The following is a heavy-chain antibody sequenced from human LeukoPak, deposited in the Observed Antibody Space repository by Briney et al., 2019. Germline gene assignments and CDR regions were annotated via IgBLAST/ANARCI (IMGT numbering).Heavy chain of an antibody. CDR1: GFTFSSYW. Sequence: GGSLRLSCAASGFTFSSYWMHWVRQAPGKGLVWVSRINSDGSSTSYADSVKGRLTISRDNAKNTLYLQMNSLRAEDTAVYYCARARIQLWPYYYMDVWGKGTTVTVSS. D-gene: IGHD5-18*01. CDR3: ARARIQLWPYYYMDV. V-gene: IGHV3-74*01. J-gene: IGHJ6*03. CDR2: INSDGSST.